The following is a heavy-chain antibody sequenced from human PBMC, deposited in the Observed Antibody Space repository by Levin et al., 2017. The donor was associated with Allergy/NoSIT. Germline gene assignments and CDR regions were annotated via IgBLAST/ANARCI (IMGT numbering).Heavy chain of an antibody. CDR2: ISGSGGST. CDR3: AKDLGYCSGGSCDNAVDY. V-gene: IGHV3-23*01. CDR1: GFTFRSYA. J-gene: IGHJ4*02. D-gene: IGHD2-15*01. Sequence: GESLKISCAASGFTFRSYAMSWVRQAPGKGLEWVSGISGSGGSTYYADSVEGRFTISRDNSKNTLYLQMNSLRAEDTAVYYCAKDLGYCSGGSCDNAVDYWGQGTLVTVSS.